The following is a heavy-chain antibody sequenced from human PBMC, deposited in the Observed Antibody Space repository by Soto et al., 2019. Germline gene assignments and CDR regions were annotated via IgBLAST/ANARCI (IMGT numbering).Heavy chain of an antibody. J-gene: IGHJ5*02. V-gene: IGHV3-48*01. CDR2: ISSSSSTI. D-gene: IGHD6-13*01. Sequence: GGSLRLSCAASGFTFSSYSMNWVRQAPGKGLERVSYISSSSSTIYYADSVKGRFTISRDNAKNSLYLQMNSLRAEDTAVYYCARHPERIAQIGWFDPWGQGTLITVSS. CDR3: ARHPERIAQIGWFDP. CDR1: GFTFSSYS.